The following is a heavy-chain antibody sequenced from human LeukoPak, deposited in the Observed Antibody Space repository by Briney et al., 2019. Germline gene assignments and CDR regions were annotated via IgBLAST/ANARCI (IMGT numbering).Heavy chain of an antibody. J-gene: IGHJ6*03. Sequence: GGSLRLSCAASGFTFITYGMHWVRQAPGKGLEWVAFIRYDGSNKFYADSVKGRFTISRDNSKNTLYLQMNSLRAEDTAVYYCEKVRGDITIDYSYIDVWGKGTTVTVSS. V-gene: IGHV3-30*02. D-gene: IGHD3-10*01. CDR2: IRYDGSNK. CDR3: EKVRGDITIDYSYIDV. CDR1: GFTFITYG.